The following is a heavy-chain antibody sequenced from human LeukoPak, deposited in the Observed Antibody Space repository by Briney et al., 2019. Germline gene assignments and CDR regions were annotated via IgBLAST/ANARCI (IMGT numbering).Heavy chain of an antibody. V-gene: IGHV1-8*02. D-gene: IGHD3-22*01. Sequence: ASVKVSCKASGYTFTSYHINWVRQATGQGLEWMERMNPNSGNTGYAQKFQGRVTMTRNTSISTAYMELSSLRSEDTAVYYCARGYRAYYDSSGYSDYWGQGTLVTVSS. CDR1: GYTFTSYH. CDR3: ARGYRAYYDSSGYSDY. CDR2: MNPNSGNT. J-gene: IGHJ4*02.